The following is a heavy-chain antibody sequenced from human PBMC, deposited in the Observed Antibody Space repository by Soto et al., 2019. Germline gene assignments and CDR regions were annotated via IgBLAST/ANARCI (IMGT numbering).Heavy chain of an antibody. D-gene: IGHD3-16*02. Sequence: SETLSLTCTVSGGSISTYYWSWIRQPPGKGLEWIGNIYDSGTTKYNPALKSRVTISVDTSRNQFSLELNSLTAADTAVYYCARDALYYRDSTGFDYWGKGTRVT. V-gene: IGHV4-59*01. CDR2: IYDSGTT. CDR3: ARDALYYRDSTGFDY. J-gene: IGHJ4*02. CDR1: GGSISTYY.